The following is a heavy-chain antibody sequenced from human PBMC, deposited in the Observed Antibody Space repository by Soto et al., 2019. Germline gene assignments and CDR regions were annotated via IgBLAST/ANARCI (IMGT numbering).Heavy chain of an antibody. CDR3: AKDQMRNDSSGYYAYYYYGMDV. V-gene: IGHV3-30*18. CDR2: ISYDGSNK. Sequence: GSLRLSCAASGFTFSSYGMHWVRQAPGKGLEWVAVISYDGSNKYYADSVKGRFTISRDNSKNTLYLQMNSLRAEDTAVYYCAKDQMRNDSSGYYAYYYYGMDVWGQGTTVTVSS. D-gene: IGHD3-22*01. J-gene: IGHJ6*02. CDR1: GFTFSSYG.